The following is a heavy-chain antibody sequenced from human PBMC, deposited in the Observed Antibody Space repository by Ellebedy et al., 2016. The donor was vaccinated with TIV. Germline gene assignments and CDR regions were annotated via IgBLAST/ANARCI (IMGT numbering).Heavy chain of an antibody. CDR2: ISSDAWNT. V-gene: IGHV3-30*04. D-gene: IGHD2-2*01. CDR3: ARGRYTRVFVPGENVVAYGMDV. CDR1: GFTFSDSS. J-gene: IGHJ6*02. Sequence: PGGSLRLSCAASGFTFSDSSMHWVPQSPGNALEWVAFISSDAWNTYYADSVKGRFTISRDNSKNTLYLQMDSLKAEETALSYCARGRYTRVFVPGENVVAYGMDVWGQGTTVTVSS.